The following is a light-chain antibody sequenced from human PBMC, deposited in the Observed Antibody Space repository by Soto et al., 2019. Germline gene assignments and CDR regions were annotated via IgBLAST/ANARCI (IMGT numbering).Light chain of an antibody. J-gene: IGKJ2*01. Sequence: DIQMTQSPSSLSASVGDRVTITCRASQSISSYLNWYQQKPGKAPKLLIYGASSFQSGVPSRFSGSGSGTDFTLTISSLQPEDFATYYCQQYNNWPPYTFGQGTKLEIK. CDR1: QSISSY. CDR3: QQYNNWPPYT. V-gene: IGKV1-39*01. CDR2: GAS.